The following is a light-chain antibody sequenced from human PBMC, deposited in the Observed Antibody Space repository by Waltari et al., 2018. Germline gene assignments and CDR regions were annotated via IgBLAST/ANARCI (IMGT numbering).Light chain of an antibody. CDR1: SSDIGSYNH. Sequence: QSALTQPASVSGSPGQSITISCTGTSSDIGSYNHVSWYQQHPGKAPKLLISAVAKRPSGVSSRFSGYKSGNTASLTISGLQSDDEAHYYCCSYARFYIWVFGEGTKLTVL. CDR2: AVA. CDR3: CSYARFYIWV. J-gene: IGLJ3*02. V-gene: IGLV2-23*02.